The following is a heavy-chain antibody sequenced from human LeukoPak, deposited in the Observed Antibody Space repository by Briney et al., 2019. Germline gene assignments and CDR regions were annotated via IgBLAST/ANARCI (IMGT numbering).Heavy chain of an antibody. V-gene: IGHV3-23*01. D-gene: IGHD3/OR15-3a*01. CDR2: ISGSGDST. Sequence: GGSLRLSCAASGFTFSDYYMSWIRQAPGKGLEWVSAISGSGDSTYYADSVKGRFTISRDNSKNTLYLQMNSLRAEDTAVYYCAKQWRGTGDAFDVWGQGTMVTVSS. CDR1: GFTFSDYY. CDR3: AKQWRGTGDAFDV. J-gene: IGHJ3*01.